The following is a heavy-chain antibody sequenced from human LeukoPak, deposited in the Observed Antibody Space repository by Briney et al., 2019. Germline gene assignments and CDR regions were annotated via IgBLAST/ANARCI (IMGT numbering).Heavy chain of an antibody. Sequence: GSVKVSCKASGYTFTNYYMHWVRQAPGQGLEWMGIINPSGGTTNYAQKFQGRVTMTRDTSTSTVYMELSSLRSEDTAVYYCAKDSAAPGTRAWFDPWGQGTLVTASS. D-gene: IGHD6-13*01. CDR1: GYTFTNYY. J-gene: IGHJ5*02. CDR2: INPSGGTT. V-gene: IGHV1-46*01. CDR3: AKDSAAPGTRAWFDP.